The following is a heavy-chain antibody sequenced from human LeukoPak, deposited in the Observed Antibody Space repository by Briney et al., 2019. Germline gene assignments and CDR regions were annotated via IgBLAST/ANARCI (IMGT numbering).Heavy chain of an antibody. Sequence: PGGSLRLSCAASGFTSSSYEMNWVRQAPGKGLEWVSYISSSGSTIYYADSVKGRFTISRDNAKNSLYLQMNSLRAEDTAVYYCASMTTVTITFHNFDYWGQGTLVTVSS. CDR3: ASMTTVTITFHNFDY. V-gene: IGHV3-48*03. J-gene: IGHJ4*02. CDR1: GFTSSSYE. CDR2: ISSSGSTI. D-gene: IGHD4-17*01.